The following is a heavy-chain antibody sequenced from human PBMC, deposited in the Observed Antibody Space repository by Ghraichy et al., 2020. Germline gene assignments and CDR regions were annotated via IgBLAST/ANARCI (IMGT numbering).Heavy chain of an antibody. D-gene: IGHD5-18*01. CDR1: GGSISSYY. CDR3: ARYSKIYEAFDI. J-gene: IGHJ3*02. CDR2: IYYSGST. Sequence: SETLSLTCTVSGGSISSYYWSWIRQPPGKGLEWIGYIYYSGSTNYNPSLKSRVTISVDTSKNQFSLKLSSVTAADTAVYYCARYSKIYEAFDIWGQGTMVTVSS. V-gene: IGHV4-59*01.